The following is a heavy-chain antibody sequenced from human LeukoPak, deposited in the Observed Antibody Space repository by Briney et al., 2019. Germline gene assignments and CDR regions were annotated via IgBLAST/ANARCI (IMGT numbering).Heavy chain of an antibody. Sequence: ASVKVSCKASGYTLTSYGISWVRQAPGQGLEWMGRISAYNGNTNYAQKLQGRVTMTTDTSTSTAYMELRSLRSDDTAVYYCARAEAFYDSSGYYYGSFDYWGQGTLVTVSS. CDR2: ISAYNGNT. D-gene: IGHD3-22*01. J-gene: IGHJ4*02. CDR3: ARAEAFYDSSGYYYGSFDY. V-gene: IGHV1-18*01. CDR1: GYTLTSYG.